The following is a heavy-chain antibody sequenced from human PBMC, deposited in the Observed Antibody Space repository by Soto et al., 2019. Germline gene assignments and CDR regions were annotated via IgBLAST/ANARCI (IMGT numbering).Heavy chain of an antibody. Sequence: QVTLKESGPVLVKPTETLTLTCTVSGFSLSNGRMGVSWIRQPPGKALEWLAHIFPNDEESYTTSLKTRLTISQHTSNSQVVLSMTNMDPVDTATYFCARILNPSGTAWFDPWGQGTLVTVSS. CDR3: ARILNPSGTAWFDP. D-gene: IGHD1-1*01. CDR2: IFPNDEE. J-gene: IGHJ5*02. CDR1: GFSLSNGRMG. V-gene: IGHV2-26*01.